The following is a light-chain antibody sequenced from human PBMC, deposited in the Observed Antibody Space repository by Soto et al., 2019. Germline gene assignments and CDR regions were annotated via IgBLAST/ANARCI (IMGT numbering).Light chain of an antibody. V-gene: IGLV2-14*01. CDR1: SSDVGGYNY. CDR3: NSYTSIRTYV. J-gene: IGLJ1*01. CDR2: EVS. Sequence: QSVLTQPASVSGSPGQSITISCTGTSSDVGGYNYVSWYQQHPGKAPKLVIYEVSDRPSGISDRFSGSKSGNTASLTISGLQAADEADYYCNSYTSIRTYVFGTGTEVTVL.